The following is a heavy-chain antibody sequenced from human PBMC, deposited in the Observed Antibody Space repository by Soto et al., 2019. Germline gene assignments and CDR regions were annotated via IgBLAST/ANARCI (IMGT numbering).Heavy chain of an antibody. J-gene: IGHJ4*02. Sequence: QVQLQQWGAGLLKPSETLSLTCAVYGGSFSGYYWSWIRQPPGKGLEWIGEINHSGSTNYNPSLKIRVTISVDTSQNKFSLKLSSVTAADTAVYYCARGLGGDHIGVVTAIPYFDYWGQGTLVTVSS. CDR3: ARGLGGDHIGVVTAIPYFDY. V-gene: IGHV4-34*01. CDR2: INHSGST. D-gene: IGHD2-21*02. CDR1: GGSFSGYY.